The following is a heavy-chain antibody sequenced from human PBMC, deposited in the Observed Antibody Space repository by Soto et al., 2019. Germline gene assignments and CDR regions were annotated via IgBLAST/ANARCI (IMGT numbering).Heavy chain of an antibody. D-gene: IGHD3-3*01. CDR1: GDSISGSNYY. Sequence: PSETLSLTGSVSGDSISGSNYYWGWIRQPPGKGLEWIGSIYYTGAIYYNPSLKSRLTISVDTSKNQFSLRLNSVTTADTAVYYCARGDYDFWNGYYFTYYAIDFWGQGATVTVSS. J-gene: IGHJ6*02. V-gene: IGHV4-39*01. CDR2: IYYTGAI. CDR3: ARGDYDFWNGYYFTYYAIDF.